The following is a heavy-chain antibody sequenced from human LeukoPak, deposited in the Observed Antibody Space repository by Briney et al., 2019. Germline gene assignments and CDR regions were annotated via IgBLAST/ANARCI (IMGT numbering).Heavy chain of an antibody. J-gene: IGHJ4*02. CDR2: INHSGST. V-gene: IGHV4-34*01. CDR3: ARGWRSYYYGSGSYYVDY. CDR1: GGSFSGYY. D-gene: IGHD3-10*01. Sequence: SETLSLTCAVYGGSFSGYYWSWIRQPPGKGLEWIGEINHSGSTNYNPSLKSRVTISVDTSKNQFSLKLSPVTAADTAVYYCARGWRSYYYGSGSYYVDYWGQGTLVTVSS.